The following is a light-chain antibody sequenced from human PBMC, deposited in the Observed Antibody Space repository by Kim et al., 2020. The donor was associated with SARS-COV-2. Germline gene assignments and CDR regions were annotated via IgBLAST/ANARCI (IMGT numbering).Light chain of an antibody. CDR1: QSVSSD. CDR2: AAS. V-gene: IGKV3-15*01. Sequence: EIVMTQSPATLSVSPGERATLSCRASQSVSSDLAWYQQKPGQAPRLLIHAASTRATGIPASFSGSGSGTEFALTISSLQSEDFAVYYCQQYNNWPRTFGQGTKVDIK. CDR3: QQYNNWPRT. J-gene: IGKJ1*01.